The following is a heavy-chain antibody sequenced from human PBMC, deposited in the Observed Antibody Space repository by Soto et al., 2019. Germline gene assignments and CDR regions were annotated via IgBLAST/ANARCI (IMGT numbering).Heavy chain of an antibody. J-gene: IGHJ4*02. CDR1: GFTFSSYA. CDR2: ISGSGGST. D-gene: IGHD2-2*01. CDR3: EKVFQGYCSSSTCNTFDY. Sequence: PGGSLRLSCAASGFTFSSYAMSWVRQAPGKGLEWVSTISGSGGSTYYADSVKGRFTISRDNSKNTLYVQMNSLRAEDTAVYYCEKVFQGYCSSSTCNTFDYWGQGTLVTVSS. V-gene: IGHV3-23*01.